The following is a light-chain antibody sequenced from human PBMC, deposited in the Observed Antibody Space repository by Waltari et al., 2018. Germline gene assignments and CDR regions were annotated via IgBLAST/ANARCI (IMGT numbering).Light chain of an antibody. CDR1: SRDIGGYDF. J-gene: IGLJ2*01. V-gene: IGLV2-14*03. Sequence: QSALIPPASVSGSPGQSITISCPGSSRDIGGYDFVSWYQRRPGKAPQLMISDVSRRPSAVSNRFSGSKSGNRASLTISGLRPEDEADYYCSSYTSGSTHVIFGGGTKLTVL. CDR3: SSYTSGSTHVI. CDR2: DVS.